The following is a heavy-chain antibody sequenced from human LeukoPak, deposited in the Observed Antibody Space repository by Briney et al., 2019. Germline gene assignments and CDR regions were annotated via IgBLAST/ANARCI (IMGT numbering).Heavy chain of an antibody. CDR3: AKIPTGIAVADLNY. V-gene: IGHV3-30*18. CDR2: ISYDGSNK. J-gene: IGHJ4*02. Sequence: GGSLRLSCAASGFTFNIYGMHWVRQAPGKGLEWVAVISYDGSNKYYADSVKGRFTISRDNSKNTLYLQMNNLRAEDTAVYYCAKIPTGIAVADLNYWGQGTLVTASS. D-gene: IGHD6-19*01. CDR1: GFTFNIYG.